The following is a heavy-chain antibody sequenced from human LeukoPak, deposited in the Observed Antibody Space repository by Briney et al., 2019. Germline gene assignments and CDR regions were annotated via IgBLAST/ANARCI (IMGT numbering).Heavy chain of an antibody. CDR2: IWYDGSNK. J-gene: IGHJ4*02. V-gene: IGHV3-33*01. CDR3: ARGHHLQEWTHFDY. Sequence: PGGSLRLSCAASGFTFSSYGMHWVRQAPGKGLEWVAVIWYDGSNKYYADSVKGRFTISRDNSKNTLYLQMNSLRAEDTAVYYCARGHHLQEWTHFDYWGQGTLVTVSS. CDR1: GFTFSSYG. D-gene: IGHD1-14*01.